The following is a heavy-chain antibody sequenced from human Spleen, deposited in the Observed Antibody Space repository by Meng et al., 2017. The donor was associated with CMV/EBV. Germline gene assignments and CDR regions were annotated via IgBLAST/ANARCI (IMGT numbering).Heavy chain of an antibody. CDR1: GFIVSTKY. D-gene: IGHD6-19*01. J-gene: IGHJ4*02. CDR2: IYSGTNT. Sequence: GESLKISCAVSGFIVSTKYMGWVRQAPGKGLEWVSIIYSGTNTDYADSVKGRFTISRDNSKNMLFLQMNSLRADDSAVYYCASILSDSRGWYHFDSWGQGMLVTVSS. V-gene: IGHV3-53*01. CDR3: ASILSDSRGWYHFDS.